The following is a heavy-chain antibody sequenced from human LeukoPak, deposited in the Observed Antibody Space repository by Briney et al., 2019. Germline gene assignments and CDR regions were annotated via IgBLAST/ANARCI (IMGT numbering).Heavy chain of an antibody. CDR3: ARGQGELLVWFDP. V-gene: IGHV4-59*01. J-gene: IGHJ5*02. CDR1: GGSISSYY. CDR2: IYYSGST. Sequence: KPSETLSLTCTVSGGSISSYYWSWIRQPPGKGLEWIGYIYYSGSTNYNPSLKSRVTISVDTSKNQFSLKLSSVTAADTAVYYCARGQGELLVWFDPWGQGTLVTVSS. D-gene: IGHD1-26*01.